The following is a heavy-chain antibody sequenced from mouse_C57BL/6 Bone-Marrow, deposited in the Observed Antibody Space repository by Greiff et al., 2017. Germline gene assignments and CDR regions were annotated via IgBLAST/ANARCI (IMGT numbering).Heavy chain of an antibody. CDR1: GFTFSDFY. CDR3: ARGPYYGSSYWYVDV. D-gene: IGHD1-1*01. CDR2: SRNKANDYTT. V-gene: IGHV7-1*01. J-gene: IGHJ1*03. Sequence: EVKLVESGGGLVQSGRSLRLSCATSGFTFSDFYMEWVRQAPGKGLEWIAASRNKANDYTTEYSASVKGRFIVSRDTSQSILYLQMNALRAEDTAIYYCARGPYYGSSYWYVDVWGTGTTVTVSS.